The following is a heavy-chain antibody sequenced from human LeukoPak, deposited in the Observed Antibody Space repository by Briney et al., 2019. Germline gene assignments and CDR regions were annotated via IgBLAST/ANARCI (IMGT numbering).Heavy chain of an antibody. J-gene: IGHJ5*02. CDR2: ISSSSSYI. CDR1: GFTFSSYS. Sequence: GGSLRLSCAASGFTFSSYSMNWVRQAPGKGLEWVSPISSSSSYIYYADSVKGRFTISRDNAKNSLYLQMNSLRAEDTAVYYCARDSDDILTGYSPNWFDPWGQGTLVTVSS. V-gene: IGHV3-21*01. D-gene: IGHD3-9*01. CDR3: ARDSDDILTGYSPNWFDP.